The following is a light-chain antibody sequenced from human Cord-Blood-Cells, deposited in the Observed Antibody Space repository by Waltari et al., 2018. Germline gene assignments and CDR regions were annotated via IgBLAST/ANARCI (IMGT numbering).Light chain of an antibody. CDR1: HSVSSY. V-gene: IGKV3-11*01. CDR3: QQRSNWPPIT. J-gene: IGKJ5*01. CDR2: VAS. Sequence: LVLTQSPATLSLSPGESATLSCMASHSVSSYLAWYQQKPGQAPRLLIYVASNRATGIPPRFSGRGSETYIVITISSLDPEDFAVYYCQQRSNWPPITFGQGTRLEIK.